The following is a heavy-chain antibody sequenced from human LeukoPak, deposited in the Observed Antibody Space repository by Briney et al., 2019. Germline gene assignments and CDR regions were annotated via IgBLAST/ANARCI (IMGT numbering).Heavy chain of an antibody. CDR2: IRQDGSEK. CDR1: RFTFSSYW. V-gene: IGHV3-7*01. CDR3: ARGSTVTTMGYYYGMDV. Sequence: PGGSLRLPCAASRFTFSSYWMNWVRQAPGKGLEWVANIRQDGSEKYYVDSVKGRFTISRDNAKNSLYLQMNSLRAEDTAVYYCARGSTVTTMGYYYGMDVWGQGTTVTVSS. J-gene: IGHJ6*02. D-gene: IGHD4-17*01.